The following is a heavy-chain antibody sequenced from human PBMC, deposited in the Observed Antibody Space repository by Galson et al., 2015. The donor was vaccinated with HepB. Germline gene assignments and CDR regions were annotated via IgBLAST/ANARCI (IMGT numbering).Heavy chain of an antibody. CDR3: AREVLSQPYYDFWSGSNRDDNWFDP. CDR1: GYRFTSYS. V-gene: IGHV1-18*01. D-gene: IGHD3-3*01. CDR2: ISPYNGNT. Sequence: SVKVSCKASGYRFTSYSISWVRQGPGQGLEWMGWISPYNGNTKFAQKFQGRVSMTTDTSTSTAYMELRSLRSDDTAMCYCAREVLSQPYYDFWSGSNRDDNWFDPWGQGTLVTVSS. J-gene: IGHJ5*02.